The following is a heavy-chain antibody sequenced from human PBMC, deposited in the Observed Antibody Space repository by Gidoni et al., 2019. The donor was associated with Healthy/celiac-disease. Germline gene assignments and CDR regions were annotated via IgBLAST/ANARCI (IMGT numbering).Heavy chain of an antibody. J-gene: IGHJ4*02. V-gene: IGHV3-11*01. D-gene: IGHD3-3*01. CDR1: GFSGFTFSDYY. CDR3: ARAFGVVTNTNY. CDR2: SSSSGSTI. Sequence: QVQLVESGGGLVTPGGSLRLSCAASGFSGFTFSDYYMSWIRQAPGKGLEWVSYSSSSGSTIYYADSVKGRFTISRDNAKNSLYLQMNSLRAEDTAVYYCARAFGVVTNTNYWGQGTLVTVSS.